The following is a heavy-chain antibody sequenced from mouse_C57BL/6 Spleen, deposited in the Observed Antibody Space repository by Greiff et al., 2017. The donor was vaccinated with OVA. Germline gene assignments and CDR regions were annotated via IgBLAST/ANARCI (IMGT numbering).Heavy chain of an antibody. CDR3: ARGGDGDWYFDV. CDR1: GFTFSDYY. CDR2: INYDGSST. J-gene: IGHJ1*03. D-gene: IGHD1-1*01. Sequence: EVQLVESEGGLVQPGSSMKLSCTASGFTFSDYYMAWVRQVPEKGLEWVANINYDGSSTYYLDSLKSRFIISRDNAKNILYLQMSSLKSEDTATYYCARGGDGDWYFDVWGTGTTVTVSS. V-gene: IGHV5-16*01.